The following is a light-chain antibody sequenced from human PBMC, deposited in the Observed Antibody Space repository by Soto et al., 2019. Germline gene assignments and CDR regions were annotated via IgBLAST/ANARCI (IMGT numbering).Light chain of an antibody. V-gene: IGKV3-20*01. Sequence: EIVLTQSPDTLSFSPGESATLSCRASESVNSNSLAWYQQKPGQAPRLLIFGASSRATGIPNMFSGSGSGTDFTLTISGLDPEDFVEYYWHQYGFLPLHPFGQGNKLAI. CDR3: HQYGFLPLHP. CDR2: GAS. J-gene: IGKJ2*01. CDR1: ESVNSNS.